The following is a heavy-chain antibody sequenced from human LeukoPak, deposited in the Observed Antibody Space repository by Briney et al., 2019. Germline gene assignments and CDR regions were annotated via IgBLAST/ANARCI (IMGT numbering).Heavy chain of an antibody. Sequence: TASETLSLTCTVSGGSISSYYWSWLRQPPGKGLEWIGYIYYSGSTNYNPSLKSRVTISVDTSKNQFSLKLSSVTAADTAVYYCARRTVFYYYGSGSYHNAFDIWGQGTMVTVSS. V-gene: IGHV4-59*08. CDR1: GGSISSYY. CDR3: ARRTVFYYYGSGSYHNAFDI. CDR2: IYYSGST. D-gene: IGHD3-10*01. J-gene: IGHJ3*02.